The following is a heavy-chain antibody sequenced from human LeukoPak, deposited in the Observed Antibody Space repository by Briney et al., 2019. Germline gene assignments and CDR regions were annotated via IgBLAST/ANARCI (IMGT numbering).Heavy chain of an antibody. D-gene: IGHD3-3*01. J-gene: IGHJ6*02. CDR2: ISYDGSNK. CDR1: GFTFSSYA. CDR3: AREPYYDFWSGYYVHYYYGMDV. V-gene: IGHV3-30-3*01. Sequence: GGSLRLSCAASGFTFSSYAMHWVCQAPGKGLEWVAVISYDGSNKYYADSVKGRFTISRDNSKNTLYLQMNSLRAEDTAVYYCAREPYYDFWSGYYVHYYYGMDVWGQGPRSPSP.